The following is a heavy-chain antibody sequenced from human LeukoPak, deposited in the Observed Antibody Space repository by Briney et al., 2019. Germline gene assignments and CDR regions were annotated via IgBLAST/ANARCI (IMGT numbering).Heavy chain of an antibody. J-gene: IGHJ4*02. CDR1: GESFSGYY. Sequence: RTSETLSLTRAVYGESFSGYYWSWIRQPPGKGLEWIGEINHSGSTNYNPSLKSRVTISVDTSKNQFSLMLSSVTAADTAVYYCARGPATTGNSCYVYYWGQGTLVTVSS. D-gene: IGHD2-2*01. V-gene: IGHV4-34*01. CDR3: ARGPATTGNSCYVYY. CDR2: INHSGST.